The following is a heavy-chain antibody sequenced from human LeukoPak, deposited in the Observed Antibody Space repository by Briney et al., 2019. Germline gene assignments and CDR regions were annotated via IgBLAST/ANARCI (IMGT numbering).Heavy chain of an antibody. Sequence: ASVKVSCKASGYTFSDLYIHWGRQAPGQGLEYVGWITPKSGDTYSPQRFQGRVTMTRDASISTAYMELSSLRSDDTAVYFCARVRLADERAWAYWGQGTLVTFSS. J-gene: IGHJ4*02. CDR2: ITPKSGDT. CDR3: ARVRLADERAWAY. V-gene: IGHV1-2*02. CDR1: GYTFSDLY. D-gene: IGHD3-3*02.